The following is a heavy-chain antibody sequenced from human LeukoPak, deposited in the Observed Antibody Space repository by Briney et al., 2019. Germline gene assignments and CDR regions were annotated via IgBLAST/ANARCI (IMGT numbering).Heavy chain of an antibody. CDR3: ATPRVTGYYLLGFYYSQYGMDV. CDR1: GNTLSELS. Sequence: ASVKVSCKVSGNTLSELSMHWVRQAPGKGLEYMGGFDPEDGETIYEKEFQGRVTMTEDTPTKTAYMELSSLRSEDTAVYYCATPRVTGYYLLGFYYSQYGMDVWGQGTTVTVSS. D-gene: IGHD3-9*01. V-gene: IGHV1-24*01. CDR2: FDPEDGET. J-gene: IGHJ6*02.